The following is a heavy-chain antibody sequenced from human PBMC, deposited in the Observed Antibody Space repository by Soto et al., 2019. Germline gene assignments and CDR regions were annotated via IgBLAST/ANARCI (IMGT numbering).Heavy chain of an antibody. CDR3: AKRLSYYGDIDY. J-gene: IGHJ4*02. V-gene: IGHV3-30-3*02. Sequence: LRLSCAASGFTFSSYAMHWVRQAPGKGLEWVAVISYDGSNKYYADSVKGRFTISRDNSKNTLYLQMNSLRAEDTAVYYCAKRLSYYGDIDYWGQGTLVTVSS. D-gene: IGHD4-17*01. CDR2: ISYDGSNK. CDR1: GFTFSSYA.